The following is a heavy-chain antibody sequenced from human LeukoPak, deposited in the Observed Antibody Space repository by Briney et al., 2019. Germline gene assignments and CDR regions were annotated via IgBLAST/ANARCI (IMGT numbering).Heavy chain of an antibody. CDR1: GGSISSYY. CDR2: IYYSGST. Sequence: PSETLSLTCTGSGGSISSYYWSWLRQPPGKGLEWVGYIYYSGSTNYNPSLKRRVTISVDTSKNQFSLKLSSVTAADTAVYYCARVGGYYYDSSGYDYWGQGTLVTVSS. D-gene: IGHD3-22*01. V-gene: IGHV4-59*01. CDR3: ARVGGYYYDSSGYDY. J-gene: IGHJ4*02.